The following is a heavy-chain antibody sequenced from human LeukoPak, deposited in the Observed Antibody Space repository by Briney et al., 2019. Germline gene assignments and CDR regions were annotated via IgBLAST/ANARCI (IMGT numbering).Heavy chain of an antibody. CDR3: AKDSGGSFSSSSD. V-gene: IGHV3-9*01. D-gene: IGHD1-26*01. CDR2: ISWNSDYI. CDR1: GFTFDDYA. J-gene: IGHJ4*02. Sequence: PGRSLRLSCAASGFTFDDYAMHWVRQAPGRGLEWVSGISWNSDYIGYADSVKGRFTISRDNADNSLYLQINSLRAEDTALYYCAKDSGGSFSSSSDWGQGTLVTVAS.